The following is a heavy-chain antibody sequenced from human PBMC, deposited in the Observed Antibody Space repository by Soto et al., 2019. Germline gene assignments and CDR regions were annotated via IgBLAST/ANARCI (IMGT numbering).Heavy chain of an antibody. CDR3: ATRPVGSYFEL. V-gene: IGHV3-23*01. J-gene: IGHJ2*01. CDR1: GFTFSSYA. CDR2: ISGSGDST. Sequence: EVQLLESGGGLVQPGGSLRLSCAASGFTFSSYAMSWVRQAPGKGLEWVSAISGSGDSTYYADSVKGRFTISRDNSKNTQYLQMNSLSAEDTAVYYCATRPVGSYFELWGRGTLVTVSS. D-gene: IGHD1-26*01.